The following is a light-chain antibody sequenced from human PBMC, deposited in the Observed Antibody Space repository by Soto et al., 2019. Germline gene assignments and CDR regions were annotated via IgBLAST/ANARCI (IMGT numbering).Light chain of an antibody. Sequence: DIQMTQSPSTLSASVGDRVTITCRASQSISTWLAWYQQKPGKAPKLLIYKASSLESGVPSRFSGSGSGTEFTLAISSLQPDDFATYYCQQYDNYSLTFGGGTKVDIK. CDR3: QQYDNYSLT. CDR1: QSISTW. J-gene: IGKJ4*01. CDR2: KAS. V-gene: IGKV1-5*03.